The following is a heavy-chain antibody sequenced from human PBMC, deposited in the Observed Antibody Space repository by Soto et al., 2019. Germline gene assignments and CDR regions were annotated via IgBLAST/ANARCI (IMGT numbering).Heavy chain of an antibody. J-gene: IGHJ4*02. D-gene: IGHD6-13*01. CDR3: ARAPAALDD. Sequence: XSGKVSCKASGYTFTSYGIGLVRQAPGQGLEWMGWISAYNGNTNYAQKLQGRVTMTTDTSTSTEYMELRSLRSDDTAVYYCARAPAALDDWGQGTLVTVSS. V-gene: IGHV1-18*04. CDR1: GYTFTSYG. CDR2: ISAYNGNT.